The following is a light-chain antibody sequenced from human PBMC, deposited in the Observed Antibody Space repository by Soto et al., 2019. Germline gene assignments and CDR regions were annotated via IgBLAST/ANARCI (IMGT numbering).Light chain of an antibody. CDR2: DNT. CDR3: QSYDSSLSGYV. J-gene: IGLJ1*01. V-gene: IGLV1-40*01. Sequence: QSVLTQPPSVSGAQGQRVTISCTGSSSNIGAGYDVHWYQQLPGTAPKLLIYDNTNRPSGVPDRFSGSKSGTSASLAITGLQAEDETDYYCQSYDSSLSGYVFGTGTKVTVL. CDR1: SSNIGAGYD.